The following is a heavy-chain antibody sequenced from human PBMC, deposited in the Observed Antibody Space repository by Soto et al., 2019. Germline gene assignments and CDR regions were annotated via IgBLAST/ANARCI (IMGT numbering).Heavy chain of an antibody. J-gene: IGHJ4*02. CDR2: IYHSGST. Sequence: SETLSLTCAVSGYSITSGYYWGWIRQPPGKGLEWIGSIYHSGSTYYNPSLKSRVTISVDTPQKLFSLKLSSVTAADTAVYYCARLPYSYSGSYALPDYWGQGTLVTVSS. V-gene: IGHV4-38-2*01. CDR1: GYSITSGYY. CDR3: ARLPYSYSGSYALPDY. D-gene: IGHD1-26*01.